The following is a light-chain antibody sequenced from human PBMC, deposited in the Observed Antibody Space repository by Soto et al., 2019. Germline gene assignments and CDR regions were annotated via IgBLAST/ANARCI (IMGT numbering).Light chain of an antibody. J-gene: IGKJ2*01. CDR3: QQYGSSPYT. CDR1: QSVSSSY. V-gene: IGKV3-20*01. CDR2: GAS. Sequence: EIVGTQSPGTLSLSPGERATLSCRASQSVSSSYLAWYQQKPGQAPRLLLYGASSRATGIPDRFSGSGSGTDFTLIISRLEPEDFAVYYCQQYGSSPYTFGHGTKLEIK.